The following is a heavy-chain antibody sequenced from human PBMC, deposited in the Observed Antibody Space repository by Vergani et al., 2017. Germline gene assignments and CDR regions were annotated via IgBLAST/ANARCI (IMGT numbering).Heavy chain of an antibody. J-gene: IGHJ6*03. CDR3: AKGSYSSPNYYYYYYMDV. CDR2: IYTSGST. CDR1: GGSISSGSYY. D-gene: IGHD6-13*01. V-gene: IGHV4-61*02. Sequence: QVQLQESGPGLVKPSQTLSLTCTVSGGSISSGSYYWSWIRQPAGKGLEWIGRIYTSGSTNYNPSLKSRVTISVDTSKNQFSLKLSSVTAADTALYYCAKGSYSSPNYYYYYYMDVWGKGTTVTVSS.